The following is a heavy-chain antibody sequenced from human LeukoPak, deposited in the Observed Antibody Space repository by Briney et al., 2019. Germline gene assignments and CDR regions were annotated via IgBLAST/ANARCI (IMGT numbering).Heavy chain of an antibody. V-gene: IGHV3-23*01. CDR1: GFTFSSYA. Sequence: PGGSLRLSCATSGFTFSSYAMTWVRQAPGKGREWVSGISASGSSTYYAESVKGRFSISRDNSKSTVSLQVSRLRVEDTAVYYCAKARGYGGTSALDDYWGQGTLVSVSS. CDR3: AKARGYGGTSALDDY. D-gene: IGHD4-23*01. J-gene: IGHJ4*02. CDR2: ISASGSST.